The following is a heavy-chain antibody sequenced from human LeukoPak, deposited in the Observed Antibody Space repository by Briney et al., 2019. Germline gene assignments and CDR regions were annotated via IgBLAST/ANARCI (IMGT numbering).Heavy chain of an antibody. CDR2: ISNSGDKT. V-gene: IGHV3-23*01. Sequence: GGSLRLSCAVSGFTFSRFAMSWVRQAPGKGPEWVSSISNSGDKTFYADSVKGRFTISRDNSKNTLYLQMNSQRAEDTAVYYCASRYIYGDFGRLDAFDIWGQGTMVTVS. CDR3: ASRYIYGDFGRLDAFDI. D-gene: IGHD4-17*01. CDR1: GFTFSRFA. J-gene: IGHJ3*02.